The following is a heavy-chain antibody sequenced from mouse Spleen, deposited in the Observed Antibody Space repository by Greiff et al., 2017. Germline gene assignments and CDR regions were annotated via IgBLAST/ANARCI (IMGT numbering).Heavy chain of an antibody. CDR2: IDPSDSYT. CDR3: ARGGQRGSFAY. D-gene: IGHD3-2*01. J-gene: IGHJ3*01. CDR1: GYTFTSYW. V-gene: IGHV1-69*01. Sequence: QVQLQQPGAELVMPGASVKLSCKASGYTFTSYWMHWVKQRPGQGLEWIGEIDPSDSYTNYNQKFKGKATLTVDKSSSTAYMQLSSLTSEDSAVYYCARGGQRGSFAYWGQGTLVTVSA.